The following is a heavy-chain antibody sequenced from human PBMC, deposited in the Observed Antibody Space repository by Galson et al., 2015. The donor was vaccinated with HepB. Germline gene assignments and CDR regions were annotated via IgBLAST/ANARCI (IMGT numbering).Heavy chain of an antibody. D-gene: IGHD3-22*01. CDR3: ARDGGAAYYYDSSGYHTTPGFGY. CDR1: GFTFSSYS. Sequence: SLRLSCAASGFTFSSYSMNWIRQAPGKGLEWVSSISSSSYIYYADSVKGRFTISRDNAKNSLYLQMNSLRAEDTAVYYCARDGGAAYYYDSSGYHTTPGFGYWGQGTLVTVSS. CDR2: ISSSSYI. V-gene: IGHV3-21*01. J-gene: IGHJ4*02.